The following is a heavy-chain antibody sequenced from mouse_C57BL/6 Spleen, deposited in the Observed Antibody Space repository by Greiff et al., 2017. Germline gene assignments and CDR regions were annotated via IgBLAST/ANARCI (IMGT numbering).Heavy chain of an antibody. J-gene: IGHJ2*01. CDR3: ARWITTVVATYYCDY. D-gene: IGHD1-1*01. CDR2: IYPRSGNT. CDR1: GYTFTSYG. Sequence: QVQLKQSGAELARPGASVKLSCKASGYTFTSYGISWVQQRPGQGLEWIGEIYPRSGNTYYNEKFKGKAPLTADKSSSTAYMELRSLTSDDSAVYFCARWITTVVATYYCDYWGQGTTLTVSS. V-gene: IGHV1-81*01.